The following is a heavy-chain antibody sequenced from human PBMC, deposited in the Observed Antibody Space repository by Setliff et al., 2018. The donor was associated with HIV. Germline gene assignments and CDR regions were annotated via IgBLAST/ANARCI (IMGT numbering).Heavy chain of an antibody. J-gene: IGHJ1*01. D-gene: IGHD3-3*01. CDR1: GGSFSGYY. V-gene: IGHV4-34*01. Sequence: PSETLSLTCAVYGGSFSGYYWSWIRQPPGKGLEWIGEINHSGSTNYNPSLKSRVTISVDTSKNQFSLKLSSVTAADTAVYYCARVGPPDFWSGSFQHWGQGTLVTVS. CDR2: INHSGST. CDR3: ARVGPPDFWSGSFQH.